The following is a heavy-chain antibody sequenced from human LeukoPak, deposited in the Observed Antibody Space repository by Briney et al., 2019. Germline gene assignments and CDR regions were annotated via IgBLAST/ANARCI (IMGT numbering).Heavy chain of an antibody. CDR2: IYYSGST. J-gene: IGHJ4*02. CDR1: GGSFSNYY. CDR3: ARARGNSSGRPFDY. V-gene: IGHV4-59*01. Sequence: SETLSLTCTVSGGSFSNYYWSWVRQSPGKGLEWIGYIYYSGSTSYNPSLKSRVTISVDTSKNQFSLKLSSVTAADTAVYYCARARGNSSGRPFDYWGQGTLVTVSS. D-gene: IGHD3-22*01.